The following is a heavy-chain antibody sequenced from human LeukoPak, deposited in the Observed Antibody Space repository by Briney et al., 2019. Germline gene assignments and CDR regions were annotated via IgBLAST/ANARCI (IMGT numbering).Heavy chain of an antibody. CDR3: AKDWRYSSGWYLD. V-gene: IGHV3-30*02. J-gene: IGHJ4*02. CDR2: IRYDGSNK. D-gene: IGHD6-19*01. Sequence: GGSLRLSCAASGFTFSSYGMHWVHQAPGKGLEWVAFIRYDGSNKYYADSVKGRFTISRDNSKNTLYLQMNSLRAEDTAVYYCAKDWRYSSGWYLDWGQGTLVTVSS. CDR1: GFTFSSYG.